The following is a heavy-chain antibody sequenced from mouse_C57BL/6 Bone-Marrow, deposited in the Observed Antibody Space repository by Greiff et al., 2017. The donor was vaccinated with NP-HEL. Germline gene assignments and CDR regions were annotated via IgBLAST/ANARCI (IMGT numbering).Heavy chain of an antibody. CDR3: ARHHYGSSPAWFAY. Sequence: EVQVVESGGGLVKPGGSLKLSCAASGFTFSDYGMHWVRQAPEKGLEWVAYISSGSSTIYYADTVKGRFTISRDNAKNTLFLQMTSLRSEDTAMYYCARHHYGSSPAWFAYWGKGTLVTVAA. V-gene: IGHV5-17*01. CDR2: ISSGSSTI. D-gene: IGHD1-1*01. J-gene: IGHJ3*01. CDR1: GFTFSDYG.